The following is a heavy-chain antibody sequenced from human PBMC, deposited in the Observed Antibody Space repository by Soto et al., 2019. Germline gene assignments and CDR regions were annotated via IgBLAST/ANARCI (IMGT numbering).Heavy chain of an antibody. J-gene: IGHJ5*02. CDR2: ISAYNGNT. D-gene: IGHD3-3*01. CDR1: GYTSTSYG. Sequence: GASVKVSCKASGYTSTSYGISWVRQAPGQGLEWMGWISAYNGNTNYAQKLQGRVTMTTDTSTSTAYMELRSLRSDDTAVYYCARDRIGTIFGVVSAGPNWFDPWGQGTLVTVSS. V-gene: IGHV1-18*01. CDR3: ARDRIGTIFGVVSAGPNWFDP.